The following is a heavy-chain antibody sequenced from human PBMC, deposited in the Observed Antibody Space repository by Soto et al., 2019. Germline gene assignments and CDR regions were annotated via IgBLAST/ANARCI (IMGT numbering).Heavy chain of an antibody. CDR3: ARGWSLFLEWLLRY. CDR2: IIPIFGTA. V-gene: IGHV1-69*01. Sequence: QVPLVQSGAEVKKPGSSVKVSCKASGGTFSSYAISWVRQAPGQGLEWMGGIIPIFGTANYAQKFQGRVTSTADESTSTAYTELSSLRSEDTAVDYCARGWSLFLEWLLRYWGQGTLVTVSS. J-gene: IGHJ4*02. CDR1: GGTFSSYA. D-gene: IGHD3-3*01.